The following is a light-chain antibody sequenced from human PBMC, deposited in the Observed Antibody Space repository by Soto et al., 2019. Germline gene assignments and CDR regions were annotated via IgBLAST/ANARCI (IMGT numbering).Light chain of an antibody. CDR1: SGDVGGYNY. J-gene: IGLJ1*01. V-gene: IGLV2-11*01. CDR2: DVS. CDR3: CSYAGSYYV. Sequence: QSALTQPRSVSGSPGQSVTISCTGTSGDVGGYNYVSWYQQHPGKAPKLMIYDVSRRPSGVPDRFSGSKSGNTASLTISGLQAEEEADYYCCSYAGSYYVFGTGTKVTVL.